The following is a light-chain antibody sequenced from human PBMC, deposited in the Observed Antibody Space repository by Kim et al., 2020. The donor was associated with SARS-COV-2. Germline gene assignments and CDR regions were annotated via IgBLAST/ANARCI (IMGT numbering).Light chain of an antibody. J-gene: IGKJ1*01. Sequence: AGERATLSCRASQSVSSTHLAWYQQKPGQAPRLLIYGASSRDTGIPDRCSGSGSGTDFTLTISRLEPEDFAVYYCEQYGRTTPRTFGQGTKVDIK. V-gene: IGKV3-20*01. CDR3: EQYGRTTPRT. CDR1: QSVSSTH. CDR2: GAS.